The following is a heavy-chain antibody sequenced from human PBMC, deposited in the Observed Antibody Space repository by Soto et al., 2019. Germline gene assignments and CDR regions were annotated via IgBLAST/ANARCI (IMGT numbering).Heavy chain of an antibody. J-gene: IGHJ6*02. V-gene: IGHV1-8*01. CDR3: ARGPPYYYGG. D-gene: IGHD3-10*01. Sequence: AQLVQSGAEVKKPGASVKVSCKVSGYTFTSSEINWVRQANGQGLEWMGWMNPYSGNTGYAQKFQGRVTMTRNTTIRTAYLELSSLRSEDTAVYYCARGPPYYYGGWGQGTTVTVSS. CDR1: GYTFTSSE. CDR2: MNPYSGNT.